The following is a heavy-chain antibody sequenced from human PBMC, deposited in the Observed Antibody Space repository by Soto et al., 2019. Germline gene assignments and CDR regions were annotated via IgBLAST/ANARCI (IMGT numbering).Heavy chain of an antibody. V-gene: IGHV4-4*07. J-gene: IGHJ6*02. Sequence: PSETLSLTCTVSGGSISSYYWSWIRQPAGKGLEWIGRIYTSGSTNYNPSLKSRATMSVDTSKNQFPLKLSSVTAADAAVYYCARGYYYGSGSYYLDYYYYGMDVWGQGTTVTVSS. CDR1: GGSISSYY. CDR2: IYTSGST. D-gene: IGHD3-10*01. CDR3: ARGYYYGSGSYYLDYYYYGMDV.